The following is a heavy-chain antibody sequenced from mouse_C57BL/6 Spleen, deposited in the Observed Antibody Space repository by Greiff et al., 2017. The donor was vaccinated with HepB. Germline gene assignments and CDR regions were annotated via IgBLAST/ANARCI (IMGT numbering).Heavy chain of an antibody. CDR1: GFNIKDDY. D-gene: IGHD3-3*01. V-gene: IGHV14-4*01. J-gene: IGHJ4*01. CDR2: IDPENGDT. CDR3: TTQGRYP. Sequence: EVQLVESGAELVRPGASVKLSCTASGFNIKDDYMHWVKQRPEQGLEWIGWIDPENGDTEYASKFQGKATITADTSSNTAYLQLSSLTSEDTAVYYCTTQGRYPRGQGTSVTVSS.